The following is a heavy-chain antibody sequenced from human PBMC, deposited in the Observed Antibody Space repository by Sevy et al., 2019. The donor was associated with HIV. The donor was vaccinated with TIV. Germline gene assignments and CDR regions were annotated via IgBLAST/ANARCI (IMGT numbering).Heavy chain of an antibody. CDR3: AEALAAAASY. J-gene: IGHJ4*02. V-gene: IGHV3-7*01. Sequence: GGSLRLSCAASGFTFSSYWMNWVRQAPGKGLEWVANIKQGGGEKYYVDSVKGRFTISRDNAKNSMHLQMNSLRAEDTAVYYCAEALAAAASYWGQGTLVTVSS. D-gene: IGHD6-25*01. CDR2: IKQGGGEK. CDR1: GFTFSSYW.